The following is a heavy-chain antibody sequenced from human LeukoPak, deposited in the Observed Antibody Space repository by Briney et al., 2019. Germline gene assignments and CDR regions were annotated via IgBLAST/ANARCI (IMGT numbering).Heavy chain of an antibody. J-gene: IGHJ3*02. CDR2: IYYSGST. CDR3: ARDWNDAFDI. CDR1: GGSISSSSYY. D-gene: IGHD1-1*01. Sequence: ETLSLTCTVSGGSISSSSYYWGWIRPPPGKGLEWIGSIYYSGSTYYSPSLKRRVTISVDTSKNQFSLKLSSVTAADTAVYYCARDWNDAFDIWGQGTMVTVSS. V-gene: IGHV4-39*07.